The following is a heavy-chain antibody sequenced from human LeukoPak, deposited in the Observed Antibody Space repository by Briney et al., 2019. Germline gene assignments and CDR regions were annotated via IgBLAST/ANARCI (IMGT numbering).Heavy chain of an antibody. CDR1: GGSISSYY. Sequence: SSETLSLTCTVSGGSISSYYWSWIRQPPGKGLEWIGYIYYSGSTNYNPSLKSRVTISVDTSKNQFSLKLSSVTAADTAVYYCARGVAAAVMDAFDIWGQGTMVTVSS. J-gene: IGHJ3*02. CDR2: IYYSGST. D-gene: IGHD6-13*01. V-gene: IGHV4-59*01. CDR3: ARGVAAAVMDAFDI.